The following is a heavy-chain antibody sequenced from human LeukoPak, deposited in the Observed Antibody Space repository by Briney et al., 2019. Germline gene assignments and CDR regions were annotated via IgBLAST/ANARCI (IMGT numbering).Heavy chain of an antibody. CDR2: ISAGSNFI. Sequence: GGCLRLSCEASGFTFSTSTMNWVRQAPGEGLEWVASISAGSNFIYYADSQKGRFNISRDNAQNSLYLQINSLRAEDTAVYYCASRPGANFFWGQGTLVTVSS. CDR1: GFTFSTST. V-gene: IGHV3-21*01. D-gene: IGHD4/OR15-4a*01. CDR3: ASRPGANFF. J-gene: IGHJ4*02.